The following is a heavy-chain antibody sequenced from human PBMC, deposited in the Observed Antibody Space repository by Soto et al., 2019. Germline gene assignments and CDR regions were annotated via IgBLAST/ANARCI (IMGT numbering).Heavy chain of an antibody. CDR2: ISYDGSNK. CDR3: AKDGFTMVRGSRTPYGMDV. Sequence: GGSLRLSCAASGFTFSSYGMHWVRQAPGKGLEWVAVISYDGSNKYYADSVKGRFTISRDNSKNTLYLQMNSLRAEDTAVYYCAKDGFTMVRGSRTPYGMDVWGQGTTVTVSS. D-gene: IGHD3-10*01. J-gene: IGHJ6*01. V-gene: IGHV3-30*18. CDR1: GFTFSSYG.